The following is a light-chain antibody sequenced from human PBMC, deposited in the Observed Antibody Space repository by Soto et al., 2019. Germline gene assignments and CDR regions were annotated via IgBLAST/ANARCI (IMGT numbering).Light chain of an antibody. CDR2: QAS. V-gene: IGKV1-5*03. J-gene: IGKJ1*01. Sequence: DIQVTKSPSTLSASVGDRVTITCRTSQSVSNWLAWYQQKPGKAPKLLIHQASSLASGVPSRFSGGGSGTEFTLTINSLQADDFATYYCQQYNSHSETFGQGTKVDIK. CDR3: QQYNSHSET. CDR1: QSVSNW.